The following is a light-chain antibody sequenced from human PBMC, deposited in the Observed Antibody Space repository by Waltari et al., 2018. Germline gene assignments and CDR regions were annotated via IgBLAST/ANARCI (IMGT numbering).Light chain of an antibody. CDR2: AAS. J-gene: IGKJ1*01. CDR3: QQNYNTPPT. Sequence: DIQMTQSPSSLSASVGDRVTVTCRASQSISTSLNWYQQKPGKAPKLLIYAASSLQSGVPSRFSGSGSGTDFTLTISSLQPEDFATYYCQQNYNTPPTFGRGTKVEIK. V-gene: IGKV1-39*01. CDR1: QSISTS.